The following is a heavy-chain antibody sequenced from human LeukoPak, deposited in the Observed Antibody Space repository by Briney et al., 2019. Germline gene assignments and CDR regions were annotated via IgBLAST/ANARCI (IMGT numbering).Heavy chain of an antibody. Sequence: SVKVSCKASGGTFSNSVISWVRQAPGQGLEWMGGIIPIFDKTNYAQKFQDRVTITADESTSTVYMELSSLRSEDTAMYYCARALPHRRLMDTTMEQHWLDPWGQGTLVTVSS. CDR2: IIPIFDKT. CDR3: ARALPHRRLMDTTMEQHWLDP. J-gene: IGHJ5*02. V-gene: IGHV1-69*13. CDR1: GGTFSNSV. D-gene: IGHD5-18*01.